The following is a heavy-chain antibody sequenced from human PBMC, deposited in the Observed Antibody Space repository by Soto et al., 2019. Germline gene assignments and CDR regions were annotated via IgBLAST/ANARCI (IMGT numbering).Heavy chain of an antibody. J-gene: IGHJ6*03. CDR3: ASTSITIFGVVLPYYYYYMDV. CDR1: GLTVSSNY. D-gene: IGHD3-3*01. Sequence: GGSLRLSCAASGLTVSSNYMSWVRQAPGKGLEWVSVIYSGGSTYYADSVKGRFTISRHNSKNTLYLQMNSLRAEDTAVYYCASTSITIFGVVLPYYYYYMDVWGKGTTVTVSS. CDR2: IYSGGST. V-gene: IGHV3-53*04.